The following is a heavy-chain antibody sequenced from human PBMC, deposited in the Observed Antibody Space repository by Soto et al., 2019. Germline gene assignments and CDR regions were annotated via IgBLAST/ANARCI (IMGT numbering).Heavy chain of an antibody. Sequence: ASVKVSCKASGYTFTSYGISWMRQAPGQGLEWMGWISANNGNTKYAQKVQGRVTMTTDTSTSTAYMELRSLRSDDTAVYYCARGVGSGSYYNQYKWFDPWGQGTLVTVSS. D-gene: IGHD3-10*01. CDR1: GYTFTSYG. V-gene: IGHV1-18*04. CDR2: ISANNGNT. CDR3: ARGVGSGSYYNQYKWFDP. J-gene: IGHJ5*02.